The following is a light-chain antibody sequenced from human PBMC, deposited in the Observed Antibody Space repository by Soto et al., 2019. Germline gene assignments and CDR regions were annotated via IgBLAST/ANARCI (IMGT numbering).Light chain of an antibody. V-gene: IGKV1-5*03. Sequence: DIQMTQSPSTLSASVGDRVTITCRASQSISTWLAWYQQKPGKAPKALIYKASSLDSGVPSRFSGSGSGTEFTLTISSLQPDDFATYYCQQYSTYSRTFGQGTTVEIK. J-gene: IGKJ1*01. CDR2: KAS. CDR3: QQYSTYSRT. CDR1: QSISTW.